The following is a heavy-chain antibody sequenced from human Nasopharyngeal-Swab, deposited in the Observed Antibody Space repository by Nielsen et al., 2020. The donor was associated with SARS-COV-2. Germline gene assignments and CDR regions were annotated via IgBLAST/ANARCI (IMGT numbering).Heavy chain of an antibody. CDR3: ARRGGITIFGVDY. CDR1: GGSISSGGYY. D-gene: IGHD3-3*01. V-gene: IGHV4-61*08. CDR2: INHSGTT. J-gene: IGHJ4*02. Sequence: SETLSLTCTVSGGSISSGGYYWTWIRQPPGKGLEWIGEINHSGTTNCNPSLESRLAISVDTSKSQFSLKLSSVTAADTAVYYCARRGGITIFGVDYWGQGTLVSVSS.